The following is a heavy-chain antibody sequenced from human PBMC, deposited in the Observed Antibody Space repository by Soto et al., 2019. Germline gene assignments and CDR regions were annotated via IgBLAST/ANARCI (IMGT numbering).Heavy chain of an antibody. J-gene: IGHJ4*02. V-gene: IGHV1-3*01. CDR3: ARDTGDGTFYF. Sequence: GASVKVSCKASGYTFSSYAMHWVRQAPGQRLEWMGWINAGYGNTKSSQKFQDRVTISRDTSASTAYMELTSLRSEDTAVYYSARDTGDGTFYFWGQGTLVTVAS. D-gene: IGHD7-27*01. CDR2: INAGYGNT. CDR1: GYTFSSYA.